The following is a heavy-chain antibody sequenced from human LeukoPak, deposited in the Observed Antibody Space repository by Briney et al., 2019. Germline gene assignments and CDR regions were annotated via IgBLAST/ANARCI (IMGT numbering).Heavy chain of an antibody. Sequence: QPGGSRRLSCSASGFTFTGFAMTWVCQLPGRGLEWVSSISGNGHQTYYADSVKGRFSVSRDNSKNILYLQMDSLRADDSALYYGSKDANYSDSSGYLIPFDYWGQGTLVTVSS. J-gene: IGHJ4*02. CDR2: ISGNGHQT. CDR1: GFTFTGFA. CDR3: SKDANYSDSSGYLIPFDY. V-gene: IGHV3-23*01. D-gene: IGHD3-22*01.